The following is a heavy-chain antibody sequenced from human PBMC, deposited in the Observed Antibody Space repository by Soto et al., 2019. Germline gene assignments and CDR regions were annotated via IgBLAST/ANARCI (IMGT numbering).Heavy chain of an antibody. CDR1: GGTFSSYT. D-gene: IGHD2-15*01. J-gene: IGHJ5*02. CDR2: IIPILGIA. CDR3: AQTGGYCSGGSCYPP. V-gene: IGHV1-69*02. Sequence: SVKVSCKASGGTFSSYTISWVRQAPGQGLEWMGRIIPILGIANYAQKFQGRVTITADKSTSTAYMELSSLRSEDTAVYYCAQTGGYCSGGSCYPPWGQGTLVTVSS.